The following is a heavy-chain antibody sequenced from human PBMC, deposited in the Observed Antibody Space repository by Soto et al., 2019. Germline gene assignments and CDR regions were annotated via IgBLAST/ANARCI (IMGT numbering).Heavy chain of an antibody. V-gene: IGHV4-31*03. CDR3: ARSLRPDAFDI. Sequence: SETLSLTCTVSGGSISSGGYYWSWIRQHPGKGLEWIGYIYYSGSTYYNPSLKSRVTISVDTSKNQFSLKLSSVTAADTAVYYSARSLRPDAFDIWGQGTMVTVSS. CDR1: GGSISSGGYY. J-gene: IGHJ3*02. CDR2: IYYSGST.